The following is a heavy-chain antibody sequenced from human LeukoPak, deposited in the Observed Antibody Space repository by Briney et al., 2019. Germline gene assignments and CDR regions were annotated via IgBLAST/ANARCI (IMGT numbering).Heavy chain of an antibody. D-gene: IGHD5-24*01. V-gene: IGHV3-23*01. J-gene: IGHJ4*02. CDR3: VRDGWGWAQYDY. CDR2: ITDNGLAR. CDR1: GFTFRSYA. Sequence: GGSPSLSCTGSGFTFRSYAMGWVRQAPGKGLEWVAGITDNGLARNYADSVQGRFTIHRDDSRSTVDLQMNSLRVEDTALYYCVRDGWGWAQYDYWGQGTLVTVSS.